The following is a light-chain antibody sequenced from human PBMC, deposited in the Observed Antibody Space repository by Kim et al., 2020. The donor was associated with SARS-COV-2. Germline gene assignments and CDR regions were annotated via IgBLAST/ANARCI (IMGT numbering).Light chain of an antibody. V-gene: IGLV2-11*01. J-gene: IGLJ1*01. CDR3: CSYAGSNTFV. CDR2: DVS. Sequence: QSALTQPRSVSGSPGQSVTISCTGTISDVGGYNYVSWYQHHPGKVPKLVIYDVSKRPSGVPDRFSGSNSGNTASPTISGLQAEDEADYYCCSYAGSNTFVFGTGTKVTVL. CDR1: ISDVGGYNY.